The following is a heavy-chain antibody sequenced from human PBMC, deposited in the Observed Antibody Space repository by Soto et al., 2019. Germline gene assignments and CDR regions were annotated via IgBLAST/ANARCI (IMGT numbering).Heavy chain of an antibody. Sequence: KPSETLSLTCAVYGGSFSGYYWSWIRQPPGKGLEWIGEINHSGSTNYNPSLKSRVTISVDTSKNQFSLKLSSVTAADTAVYYCARGFFSRDVVVTAIDYWGQGTLVTVSS. CDR2: INHSGST. CDR3: ARGFFSRDVVVTAIDY. V-gene: IGHV4-34*01. CDR1: GGSFSGYY. J-gene: IGHJ4*02. D-gene: IGHD2-21*02.